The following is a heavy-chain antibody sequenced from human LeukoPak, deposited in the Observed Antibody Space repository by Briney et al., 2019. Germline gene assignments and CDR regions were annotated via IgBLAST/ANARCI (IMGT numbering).Heavy chain of an antibody. V-gene: IGHV3-15*01. CDR2: IKSKTDGGTT. J-gene: IGHJ5*02. D-gene: IGHD1-26*01. CDR1: GFTFSSYS. CDR3: TTDVGPIVGATGGYNWFDP. Sequence: GGSLRLSCAASGFTFSSYSMNWVRQAPGKGLEWVGRIKSKTDGGTTDYAAPVKGRFTISRDDSKNTLYLQMNSLKTEDTAVYYCTTDVGPIVGATGGYNWFDPWGQGTLVTVSS.